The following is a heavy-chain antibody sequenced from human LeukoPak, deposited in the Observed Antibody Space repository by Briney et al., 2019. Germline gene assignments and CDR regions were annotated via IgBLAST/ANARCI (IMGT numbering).Heavy chain of an antibody. CDR3: ARGLASGYPPIPFDY. J-gene: IGHJ4*02. CDR1: GYSIISDYF. CDR2: IFHSGSV. D-gene: IGHD3-3*01. Sequence: ASETLSLTCIVSGYSIISDYFWGWVRQPPGKGLEWIGSIFHSGSVYYNSSLKSRVTISVDTSKNEFSLNLASVTAADTAIYYCARGLASGYPPIPFDYWGQGTLVTVSS. V-gene: IGHV4-38-2*02.